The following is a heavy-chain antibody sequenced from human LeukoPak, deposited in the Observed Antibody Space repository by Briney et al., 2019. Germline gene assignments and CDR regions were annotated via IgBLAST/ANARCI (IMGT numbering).Heavy chain of an antibody. CDR2: ISAYNGNT. D-gene: IGHD1-26*01. CDR3: ARESYYSGSYQYFDY. Sequence: ASVKVSCKASGYTFTSYGISWVRQAPGQGLEWMGWISAYNGNTNYAQKLQGRVTMTTDTSTSTAYMELRSLRSDDTAVYYCARESYYSGSYQYFDYWGQGTLVTVSS. J-gene: IGHJ4*02. CDR1: GYTFTSYG. V-gene: IGHV1-18*01.